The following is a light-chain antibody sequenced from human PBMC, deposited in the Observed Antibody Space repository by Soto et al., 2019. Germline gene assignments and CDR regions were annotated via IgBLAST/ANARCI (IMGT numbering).Light chain of an antibody. CDR1: SGHSSYA. V-gene: IGLV4-69*01. CDR3: QTLGTCIPVV. Sequence: QSVLTQSPSASASLGASVKLTCTLSSGHSSYAIAWHQQQPEKGPRYLMKLDSDGSHTKGDAIPDRFSGSSSGAERYLTISSLQSEDEADYYCQTLGTCIPVVFGGGTKLTVL. CDR2: LDSDGSH. J-gene: IGLJ2*01.